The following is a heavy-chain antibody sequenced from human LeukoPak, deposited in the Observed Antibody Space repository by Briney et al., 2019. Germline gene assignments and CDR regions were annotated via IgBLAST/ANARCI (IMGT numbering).Heavy chain of an antibody. CDR3: ARYSGSFIDY. D-gene: IGHD3-10*01. V-gene: IGHV4-39*01. Sequence: PSETLSLTCTVSGGSISSGSHYWAWIRQPPGKGLEWLATISESGTTYYNPSLKSRVTISVDTSKNQFSLRLGSVTAADTAVYYCARYSGSFIDYWGQGTLVTVSS. J-gene: IGHJ4*02. CDR1: GGSISSGSHY. CDR2: ISESGTT.